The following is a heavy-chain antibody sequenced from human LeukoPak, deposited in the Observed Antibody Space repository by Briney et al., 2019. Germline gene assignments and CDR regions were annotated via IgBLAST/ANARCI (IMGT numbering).Heavy chain of an antibody. CDR3: ARGAGRYGDYRDY. J-gene: IGHJ4*02. Sequence: PGGSLRLSCAASGFTVSSNYMSWVRQAPGKGLEWVSVIYSGGSTYYADSVKGRFTISRDDAKNSLYMQMNSLTAEDTAVYYCARGAGRYGDYRDYWGQGTLVTVSS. D-gene: IGHD4-17*01. CDR1: GFTVSSNY. V-gene: IGHV3-66*01. CDR2: IYSGGST.